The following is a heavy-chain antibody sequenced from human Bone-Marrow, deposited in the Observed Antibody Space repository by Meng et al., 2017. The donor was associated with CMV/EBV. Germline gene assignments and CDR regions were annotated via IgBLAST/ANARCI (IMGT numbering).Heavy chain of an antibody. CDR2: IRKNGYGGTT. D-gene: IGHD1-7*01. Sequence: GGSLRLSCTASGFIFGDYLMGWVRQAPGKGPEWAGVIRKNGYGGTTEYAASVKGRFTISRDDSKNTLYLQMNSLKTEDTAVYYCTTDLQISGTTGYYGMDVWGQGATVTGSS. J-gene: IGHJ6*02. CDR1: GFIFGDYL. V-gene: IGHV3-49*04. CDR3: TTDLQISGTTGYYGMDV.